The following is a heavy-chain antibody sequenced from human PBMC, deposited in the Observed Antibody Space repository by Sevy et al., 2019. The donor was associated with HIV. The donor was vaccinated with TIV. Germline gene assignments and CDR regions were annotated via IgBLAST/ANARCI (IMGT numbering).Heavy chain of an antibody. CDR2: INPNDGGT. Sequence: ASVKVSCEASGYTFTKYYMHWVRQAPGQGLEWMGIINPNDGGTTYAQKFHGRVTMTRDTSTTTVYMELTSLRSEDTAVYSCARGSSGSQPFDYWGQGTLVTVSS. CDR3: ARGSSGSQPFDY. CDR1: GYTFTKYY. J-gene: IGHJ4*02. V-gene: IGHV1-46*01. D-gene: IGHD5-12*01.